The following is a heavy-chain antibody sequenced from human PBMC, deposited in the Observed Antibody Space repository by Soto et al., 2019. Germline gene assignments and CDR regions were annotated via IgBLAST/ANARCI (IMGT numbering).Heavy chain of an antibody. V-gene: IGHV3-21*01. CDR2: ITSSSSYI. Sequence: GGSLRLSCAASGFTFSLYSMIWVRQAPGKGLEWVASITSSSSYIYYEDSLKGRFTISRDNAKNSLFLQLDSLRAEDTAVYFCVRARSTDSRPDYWGQENLVTVS. D-gene: IGHD3-22*01. J-gene: IGHJ4*02. CDR3: VRARSTDSRPDY. CDR1: GFTFSLYS.